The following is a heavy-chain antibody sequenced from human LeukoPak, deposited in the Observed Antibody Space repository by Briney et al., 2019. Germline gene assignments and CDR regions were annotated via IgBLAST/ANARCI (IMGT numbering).Heavy chain of an antibody. CDR2: IIPIFGTA. J-gene: IGHJ6*03. Sequence: GASVKVSCKASGGTFSSYAISWVRQAPGQGLEWMGGIIPIFGTANYAQKFQGRVTITADKSTSTAYMELSSLRSEDTAVYYCARDLGIRQNVYYYYYMDVWGKGTTVTVSS. CDR3: ARDLGIRQNVYYYYYMDV. D-gene: IGHD3-16*01. V-gene: IGHV1-69*06. CDR1: GGTFSSYA.